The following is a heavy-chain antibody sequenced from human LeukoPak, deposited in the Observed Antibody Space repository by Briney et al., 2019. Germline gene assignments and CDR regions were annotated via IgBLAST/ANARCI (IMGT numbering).Heavy chain of an antibody. V-gene: IGHV3-30-3*01. D-gene: IGHD6-19*01. J-gene: IGHJ4*02. Sequence: GGSLRLSCAASGFTFSSYAMHWVRQAPGKGLKWVAVISYDGSNKYYADSVKGRFTISRDNSKNTLYLQMNSLGAEDTAVYYCARDDSSEVYWGQGTLVTVSS. CDR1: GFTFSSYA. CDR3: ARDDSSEVY. CDR2: ISYDGSNK.